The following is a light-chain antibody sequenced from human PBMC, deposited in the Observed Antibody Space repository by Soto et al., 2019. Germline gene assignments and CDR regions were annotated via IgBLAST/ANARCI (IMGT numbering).Light chain of an antibody. Sequence: QSVLTQPPSASGTPEQGVTISCSGSTSNIGSNYVYWYQQLPGTTPKLLIYRNNQRPSGVPDRFSGSKSGTSASLAISGLRSDDEADYFCATWDDSLNGFYDFGTGTKVTVL. CDR3: ATWDDSLNGFYD. V-gene: IGLV1-47*01. J-gene: IGLJ1*01. CDR1: TSNIGSNY. CDR2: RNN.